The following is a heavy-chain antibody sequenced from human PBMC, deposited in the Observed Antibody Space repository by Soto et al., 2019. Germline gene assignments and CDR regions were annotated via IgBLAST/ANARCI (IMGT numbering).Heavy chain of an antibody. D-gene: IGHD2-2*01. CDR2: IIPIFGTA. V-gene: IGHV1-69*01. CDR1: GGTFSSYA. Sequence: QVQLVQSGAEVKKPGSSVKVSCKASGGTFSSYAISWVRQAPGQGLEWMGGIIPIFGTANYAQKFQDRVTITADESTSTAYMELSSLRSEDTAVYYCARTESSTRGYYYYGMDVWGQGTTVTVSS. CDR3: ARTESSTRGYYYYGMDV. J-gene: IGHJ6*02.